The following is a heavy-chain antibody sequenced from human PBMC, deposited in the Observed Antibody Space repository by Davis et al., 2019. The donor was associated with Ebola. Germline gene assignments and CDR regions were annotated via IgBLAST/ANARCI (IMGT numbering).Heavy chain of an antibody. V-gene: IGHV1-46*01. J-gene: IGHJ6*02. CDR2: INPSGGST. D-gene: IGHD4-17*01. CDR3: ALRLRYYYGMDV. Sequence: AASVKVSCKASGYTFTSYYKHWVRQSPGQGLEWMGRINPSGGSTSYAKKFQGRVTMTRDTSTSTVDMELSSLRSDDTAVYYCALRLRYYYGMDVWGQGTTVTVSS. CDR1: GYTFTSYY.